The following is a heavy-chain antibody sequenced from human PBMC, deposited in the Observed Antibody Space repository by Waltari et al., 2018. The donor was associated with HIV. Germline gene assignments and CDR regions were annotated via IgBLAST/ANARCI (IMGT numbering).Heavy chain of an antibody. CDR2: INPNNGGT. V-gene: IGHV1-2*02. Sequence: QVQLVQSGAEVKKPGASVKVSCKASGYTFTAYYIHWVRQAPGHGLEWMGWINPNNGGTKYAQKFQGRVTMTRDTPMSTAYMEMSSLIADDAAVIYCASSSDGGRNWGQGTLVTVSS. J-gene: IGHJ1*01. CDR3: ASSSDGGRN. CDR1: GYTFTAYY.